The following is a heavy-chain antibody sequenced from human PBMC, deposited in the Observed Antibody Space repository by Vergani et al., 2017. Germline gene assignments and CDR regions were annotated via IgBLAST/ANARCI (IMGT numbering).Heavy chain of an antibody. CDR3: AKGTGIAVDDAFDI. CDR1: GFTFDDYA. J-gene: IGHJ3*02. V-gene: IGHV3-9*01. Sequence: EVQLVESGGGLVQPGRSLRLSCAASGFTFDDYAMHWVRQAPGKGLEWVSGISWNSGSIGYADSVKVRFTISRDNAMNSLYLQRNSLRAEDTALYYCAKGTGIAVDDAFDIWGQGTMVTVSS. D-gene: IGHD6-19*01. CDR2: ISWNSGSI.